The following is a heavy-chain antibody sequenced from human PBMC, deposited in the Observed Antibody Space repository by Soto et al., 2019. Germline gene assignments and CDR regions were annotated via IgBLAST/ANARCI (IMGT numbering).Heavy chain of an antibody. CDR1: GGSINNNF. J-gene: IGHJ5*02. CDR2: VYYDGHT. CDR3: ARGGGWLHPLLSGWFDP. V-gene: IGHV4-59*01. D-gene: IGHD3-10*01. Sequence: PSETLSLTCTVSGGSINNNFWGWIRQPPGKGLEWIGYVYYDGHTDYNPSLESRVTIAVDTSKNQFSLKLSSVTAADTAVYYCARGGGWLHPLLSGWFDPWGQGTLVTVSS.